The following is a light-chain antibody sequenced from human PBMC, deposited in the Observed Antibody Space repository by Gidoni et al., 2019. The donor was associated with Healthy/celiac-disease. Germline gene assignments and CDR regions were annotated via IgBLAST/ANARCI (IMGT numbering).Light chain of an antibody. CDR2: GAS. CDR3: QQFRV. J-gene: IGKJ3*01. V-gene: IGKV3-20*01. CDR1: QSVSSSY. Sequence: EIVLTQSPGTLSLSPGERATLSCRASQSVSSSYLAWYQQKPGQAPRLLIYGASSRATGIPDRFSGSGSGTDFTLTISRLEPEDFAVYYCQQFRVFXPGTKVDI.